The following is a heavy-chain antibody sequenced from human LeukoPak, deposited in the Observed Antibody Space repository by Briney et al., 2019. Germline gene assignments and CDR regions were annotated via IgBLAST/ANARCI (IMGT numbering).Heavy chain of an antibody. J-gene: IGHJ4*02. Sequence: ASVKVSCKASGYTFTSYYMHWVRQAPGQGLEWMGIINPSGGSTSYAQKFQGRVTMTRDMSTSTVYMELSSLRSEDTAVYYCARSYGLTGTTGYFDYWGQGTLVTVSS. CDR3: ARSYGLTGTTGYFDY. V-gene: IGHV1-46*01. D-gene: IGHD1-20*01. CDR2: INPSGGST. CDR1: GYTFTSYY.